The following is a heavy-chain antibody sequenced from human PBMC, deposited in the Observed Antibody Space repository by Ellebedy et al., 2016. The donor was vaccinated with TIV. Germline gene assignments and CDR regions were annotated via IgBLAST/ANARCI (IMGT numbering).Heavy chain of an antibody. D-gene: IGHD2-15*01. Sequence: GESLKISCAASGFTFRRYAMAWVRQAPGKGPEWVSAIGPTSDYTFYADSVKGRFTFSRDNSKNTLYLQMDSLRVEDTAVYYCARDAREGYCSGGSCLVDYWGQGTLVTVSS. CDR1: GFTFRRYA. V-gene: IGHV3-23*01. J-gene: IGHJ4*02. CDR3: ARDAREGYCSGGSCLVDY. CDR2: IGPTSDYT.